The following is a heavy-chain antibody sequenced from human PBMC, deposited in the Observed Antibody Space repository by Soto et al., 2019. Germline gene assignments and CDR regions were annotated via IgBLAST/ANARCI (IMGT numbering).Heavy chain of an antibody. Sequence: QMQLVESGGGLVKPGGSLRLSCAASGFTFSDYYMSWIRQAPGKELEWVSYIGGSGGTIYYADSVRGRFTISRDNAKDSLYLQMNSLRAEDTAVYYCARDPRYCSGGSCYTGWYFDLWGRGTLVTVSS. V-gene: IGHV3-11*01. CDR2: IGGSGGTI. CDR1: GFTFSDYY. CDR3: ARDPRYCSGGSCYTGWYFDL. J-gene: IGHJ2*01. D-gene: IGHD2-15*01.